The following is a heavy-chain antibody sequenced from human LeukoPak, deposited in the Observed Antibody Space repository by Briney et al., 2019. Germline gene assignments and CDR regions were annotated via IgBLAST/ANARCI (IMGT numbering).Heavy chain of an antibody. CDR2: IHYSGNT. J-gene: IGHJ4*02. CDR3: ARSNSGYQKPLDH. CDR1: GGSISGYY. V-gene: IGHV4-59*01. D-gene: IGHD3-16*02. Sequence: PSETLSLTCIVSGGSISGYYWSWIRQPPGGGLEXXGYIHYSGNTYYNPSLKGRVTISMDTSKNQFSLILYSVTAADTAMFYCARSNSGYQKPLDHWGPGALVTISS.